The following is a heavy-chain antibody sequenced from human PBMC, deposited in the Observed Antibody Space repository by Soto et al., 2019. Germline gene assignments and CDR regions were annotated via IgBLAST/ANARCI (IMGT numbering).Heavy chain of an antibody. CDR2: IKGDGSET. CDR1: GFTFSSYW. D-gene: IGHD1-1*01. Sequence: LRLSCAASGFTFSSYWMHWVRQAPGKGLVWVSRIKGDGSETNYADSVKGRFTISRDNAKNTLYLQMNSLRVEDTATYYCAGALENPYFYYGLDVWGQGTTVP. V-gene: IGHV3-74*01. J-gene: IGHJ6*02. CDR3: AGALENPYFYYGLDV.